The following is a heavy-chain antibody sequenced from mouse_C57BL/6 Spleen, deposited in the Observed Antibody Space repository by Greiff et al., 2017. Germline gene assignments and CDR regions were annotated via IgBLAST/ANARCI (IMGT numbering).Heavy chain of an antibody. Sequence: VQLQQSGAELVRPGASVKLSCKASGYTFTDYYINWVKQRPGQGLEWIARLYPGSGNTYYNEKFKGKATLTAEKSSSTAYMQLSSLTSEDSAVYYCARDSNYGAMGYWGQGTTVTGSS. J-gene: IGHJ4*01. CDR3: ARDSNYGAMGY. CDR2: LYPGSGNT. V-gene: IGHV1-76*01. D-gene: IGHD2-5*01. CDR1: GYTFTDYY.